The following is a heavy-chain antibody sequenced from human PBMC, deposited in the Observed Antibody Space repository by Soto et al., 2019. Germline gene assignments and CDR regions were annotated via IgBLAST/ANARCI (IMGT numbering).Heavy chain of an antibody. CDR2: IYYSGST. CDR3: ARDRGSGPRHYYYGMDV. J-gene: IGHJ6*02. CDR1: GGSISSGGYY. Sequence: QVQLQESGPGLVKPSQTLSLTCTVSGGSISSGGYYWSWIHQHPGKGLEWIGYIYYSGSTYYNPSLKSRVTISVNTSKNRFSRKRSSVPPADPAVYSGARDRGSGPRHYYYGMDVWGQGTTVTVSS. V-gene: IGHV4-31*03. D-gene: IGHD3-10*01.